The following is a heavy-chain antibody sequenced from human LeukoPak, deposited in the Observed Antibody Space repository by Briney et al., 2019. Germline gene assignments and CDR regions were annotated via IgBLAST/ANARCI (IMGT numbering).Heavy chain of an antibody. J-gene: IGHJ4*02. CDR2: ISSSGDIT. Sequence: LGGPLRLSCAASGIAFSSNAMSWVRQTPGKGLEWVSSISSSGDITSYADSVKGRFTISRDKSKNTPYLQMNSLRAEDTAVYYCARGDYYDTSGYLNWGQGTMDAVSS. CDR3: ARGDYYDTSGYLN. D-gene: IGHD3-22*01. V-gene: IGHV3-23*01. CDR1: GIAFSSNA.